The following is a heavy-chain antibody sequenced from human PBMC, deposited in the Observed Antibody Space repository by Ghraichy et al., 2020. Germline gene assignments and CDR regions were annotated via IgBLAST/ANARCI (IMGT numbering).Heavy chain of an antibody. Sequence: SETLSLTCTVSGDSITSTSYYWGWIRQPPGKGLEWIVTIYHSGSTYSNPSLKSRVTISVDTSKNQFSLKLISVTAADTAVYYCTRHVRSMAGPSHFNYWGQGTLVTVSS. CDR2: IYHSGST. V-gene: IGHV4-39*01. D-gene: IGHD6-19*01. J-gene: IGHJ4*02. CDR3: TRHVRSMAGPSHFNY. CDR1: GDSITSTSYY.